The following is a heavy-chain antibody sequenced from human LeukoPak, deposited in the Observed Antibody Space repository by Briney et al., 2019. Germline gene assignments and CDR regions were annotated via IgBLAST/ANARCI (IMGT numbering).Heavy chain of an antibody. V-gene: IGHV4-34*01. CDR2: INHSGST. D-gene: IGHD3-22*01. CDR1: GGSFSGYY. Sequence: SETLSLTCAVYGGSFSGYYWSWIRQSPGKGLEWIGEINHSGSTNYNPSLKSRVTISVDTSKNQFSLKLSSVTAADTAVYYCARELSSSGYYYPGWFDPWGQGTLVTVSS. J-gene: IGHJ5*02. CDR3: ARELSSSGYYYPGWFDP.